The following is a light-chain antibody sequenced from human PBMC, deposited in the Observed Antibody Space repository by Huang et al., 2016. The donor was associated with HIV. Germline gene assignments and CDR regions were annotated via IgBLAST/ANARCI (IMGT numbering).Light chain of an antibody. CDR1: QGISNS. Sequence: DIQMAQSPSSLSASVGDRVTISCRASQGISNSLAWYQQKPGKAPKLLLFAASRLESGVSSRFSGGGSGTDYTLTIRGLQPEDFATYYCQQYYSNPRTFGQGTQVEI. V-gene: IGKV1-NL1*01. CDR2: AAS. CDR3: QQYYSNPRT. J-gene: IGKJ1*01.